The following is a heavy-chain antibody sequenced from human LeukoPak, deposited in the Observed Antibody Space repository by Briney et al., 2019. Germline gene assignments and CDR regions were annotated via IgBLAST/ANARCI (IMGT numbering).Heavy chain of an antibody. CDR3: ATYARRLDY. J-gene: IGHJ4*02. V-gene: IGHV3-33*01. CDR2: IWYDESNK. D-gene: IGHD6-6*01. Sequence: PGRSLRLSCAASGFTFSSYGMHWVRQVPGKGLEWVAGIWYDESNKYYAYSVKGRFTISRDNSKNTLFLQMNSLRAEDTAVYYCATYARRLDYWGQGTLVTVSS. CDR1: GFTFSSYG.